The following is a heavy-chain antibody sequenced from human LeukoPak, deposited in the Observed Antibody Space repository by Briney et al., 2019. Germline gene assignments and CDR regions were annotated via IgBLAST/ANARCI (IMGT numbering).Heavy chain of an antibody. V-gene: IGHV1-18*01. D-gene: IGHD3-22*01. CDR3: ARIYYDSSGYSPYDY. Sequence: ASVKVSCKASGYTFTSYGISWVRQAPGQGLEWMGWISANNGNTNYAQKVQGRVTITTDTSTSTAYMELRSLRPDDTAMYYCARIYYDSSGYSPYDYWGQGTLVTVSS. CDR1: GYTFTSYG. CDR2: ISANNGNT. J-gene: IGHJ4*02.